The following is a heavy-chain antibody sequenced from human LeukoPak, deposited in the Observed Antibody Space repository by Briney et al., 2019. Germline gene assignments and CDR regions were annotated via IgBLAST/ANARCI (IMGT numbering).Heavy chain of an antibody. J-gene: IGHJ6*03. Sequence: PSETLSLTCAVYGGSSSGYSWSWIRQPPGKGLEWIGYIYYSGSTYYNPSLKSRVTISVDTSKNQFSLKLSSVTAADTAVYYCARDNYDFWSGYVGYYYMDVWGKGTTVTVSS. D-gene: IGHD3-3*01. V-gene: IGHV4-30-4*07. CDR2: IYYSGST. CDR1: GGSSSGYS. CDR3: ARDNYDFWSGYVGYYYMDV.